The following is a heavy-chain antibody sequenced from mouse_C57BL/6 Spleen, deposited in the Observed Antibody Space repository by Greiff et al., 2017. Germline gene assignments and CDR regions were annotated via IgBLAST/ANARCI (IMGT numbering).Heavy chain of an antibody. Sequence: VQLKESGPELVKPGASVKMSCKASGYTFTDYNMHWVKQSHGKSLEWIGYINPNNGGTSYNQKFKGKGTLTVNKSSSTAYMELRSLTSEDAAVYYCARRFAVCFDYGGQGTTLTVSS. CDR1: GYTFTDYN. J-gene: IGHJ2*01. V-gene: IGHV1-22*01. CDR2: INPNNGGT. CDR3: ARRFAVCFDY.